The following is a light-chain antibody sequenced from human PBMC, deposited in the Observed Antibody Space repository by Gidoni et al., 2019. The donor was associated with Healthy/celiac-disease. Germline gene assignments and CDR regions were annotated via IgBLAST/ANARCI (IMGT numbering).Light chain of an antibody. CDR3: QQYDNPLT. CDR1: QDISNY. CDR2: DAS. J-gene: IGKJ5*01. Sequence: DIQMTQSPSSLSASVGDRVTITCQASQDISNYLNWYQQKPGKAPKLLIYDASNLETGGPTRFSGSGSGTDFTFTISSLQPEDIATYYCQQYDNPLTFGQGTRLEIK. V-gene: IGKV1-33*01.